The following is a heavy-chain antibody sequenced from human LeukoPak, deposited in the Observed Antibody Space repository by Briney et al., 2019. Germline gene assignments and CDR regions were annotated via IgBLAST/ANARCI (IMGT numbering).Heavy chain of an antibody. V-gene: IGHV4-59*01. CDR2: IFYNEDA. J-gene: IGHJ4*02. D-gene: IGHD4-17*01. Sequence: GSLRLSCAASGFTFSAYAMSWVRQAPGKGLEWIGSIFYNEDANYNPSVKSRVTMSVDMSKSQFSLRLTSVTDADTAVYFCAKGETVTTSPCDHWGQGILVTVSS. CDR3: AKGETVTTSPCDH. CDR1: GFTFSAYA.